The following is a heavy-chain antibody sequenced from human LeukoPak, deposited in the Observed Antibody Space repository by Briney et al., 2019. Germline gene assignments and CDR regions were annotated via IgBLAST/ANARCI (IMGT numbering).Heavy chain of an antibody. CDR3: ASLLDGYNYGYYFDY. Sequence: SETLSLTCTVSGGSISSSSYYWGWIRQPPGKGLEWIGSIYYSGSTYYNPSLKSRVTISVDTSKNQFSLKLSSVTAADTAVYYCASLLDGYNYGYYFDYWGKGTTVTVSS. CDR1: GGSISSSSYY. J-gene: IGHJ4*03. D-gene: IGHD5-24*01. CDR2: IYYSGST. V-gene: IGHV4-39*07.